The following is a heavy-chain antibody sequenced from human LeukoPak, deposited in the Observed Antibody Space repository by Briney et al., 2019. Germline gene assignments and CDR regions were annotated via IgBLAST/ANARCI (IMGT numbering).Heavy chain of an antibody. CDR2: IYYSGST. D-gene: IGHD2-8*01. Sequence: SETLSLTCTVSGGSISSYYWSWIRQPPGKGLEWIGYIYYSGSTNYNPSLKSRVTISVDTSKNQFPLKLSSVTAADTAVYYCARHGVDDAFDIWGQGTMVTVSS. J-gene: IGHJ3*02. CDR3: ARHGVDDAFDI. V-gene: IGHV4-59*08. CDR1: GGSISSYY.